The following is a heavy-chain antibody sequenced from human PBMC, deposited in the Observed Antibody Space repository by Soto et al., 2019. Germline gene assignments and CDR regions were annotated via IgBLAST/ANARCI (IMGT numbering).Heavy chain of an antibody. Sequence: QVQLVQSGAEVKKPGASVKVSCKASGYTFTSYDINWVRQATGQGLEWMGWMNPNSGNTGYAQKFQGRVTMTRNTSISTADMELSSLRSEDTAVYYCARVSSGYCSGGSCYRSDAFDIWGQGTMVTVSS. J-gene: IGHJ3*02. CDR2: MNPNSGNT. CDR3: ARVSSGYCSGGSCYRSDAFDI. CDR1: GYTFTSYD. D-gene: IGHD2-15*01. V-gene: IGHV1-8*01.